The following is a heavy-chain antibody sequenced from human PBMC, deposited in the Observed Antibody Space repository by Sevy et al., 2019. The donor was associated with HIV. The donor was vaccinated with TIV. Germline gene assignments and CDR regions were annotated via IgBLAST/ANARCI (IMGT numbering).Heavy chain of an antibody. CDR3: ARDYGGNSEVGDY. D-gene: IGHD4-17*01. CDR1: GFTFSSYS. J-gene: IGHJ4*02. CDR2: ISSSSSYI. V-gene: IGHV3-21*01. Sequence: GGSLRLSCAASGFTFSSYSMNWVRQAPGKGLEWVSSISSSSSYIYYADSVKGRFTISRDNAKNSLYVQINSLRAEDTAVYYCARDYGGNSEVGDYWGQGTLVTVSS.